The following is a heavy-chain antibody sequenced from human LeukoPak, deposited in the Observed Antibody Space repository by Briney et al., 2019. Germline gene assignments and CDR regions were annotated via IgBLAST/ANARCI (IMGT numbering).Heavy chain of an antibody. CDR1: GFTFSSYE. CDR3: ARYHYDSSGYYYALDY. CDR2: ISRSGGTI. Sequence: GGSLRLSCAASGFTFSSYEMNWVRQAPGKGLEWVSYISRSGGTIYYADSVKGRFTISRDNAKNSLYLQTNSLRAEDTAVYYRARYHYDSSGYYYALDYWGQGTLVTVSS. J-gene: IGHJ4*02. V-gene: IGHV3-48*03. D-gene: IGHD3-22*01.